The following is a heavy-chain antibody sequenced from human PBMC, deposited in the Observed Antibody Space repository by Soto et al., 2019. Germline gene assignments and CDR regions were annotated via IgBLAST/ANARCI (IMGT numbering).Heavy chain of an antibody. V-gene: IGHV1-69*06. D-gene: IGHD6-6*01. CDR2: IIPILGTP. CDR1: GGTFSNYA. Sequence: QVQLVQSGAEVKKPGSSVKVSCKASGGTFSNYAFSWVRQAPGQGLEWMGGIIPILGTPAYAQSFQGRVTITADKSTNTAYMELSSLKSDDTAVYYCAGGVKRAARLPSYFDFWGQGTLVTVSS. CDR3: AGGVKRAARLPSYFDF. J-gene: IGHJ4*02.